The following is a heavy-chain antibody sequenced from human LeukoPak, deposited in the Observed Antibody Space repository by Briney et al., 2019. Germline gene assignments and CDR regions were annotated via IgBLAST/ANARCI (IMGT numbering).Heavy chain of an antibody. CDR3: ARGFGSGTSPFDN. CDR2: IYVTDLI. J-gene: IGHJ4*02. CDR1: GGPIRSNY. Sequence: SGTLSLTCTVSGGPIRSNYWSWIRQTGGKGLEWIGRIYVTDLINYNPSLKSRVTISVEMSKNQLSLNLTSVTAVDTAIYYCARGFGSGTSPFDNWGRGTLVTVSS. V-gene: IGHV4-4*07. D-gene: IGHD3-10*01.